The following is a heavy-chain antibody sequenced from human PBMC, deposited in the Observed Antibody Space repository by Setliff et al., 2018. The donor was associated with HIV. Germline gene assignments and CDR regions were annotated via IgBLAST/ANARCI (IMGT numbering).Heavy chain of an antibody. CDR3: ARDAWVEFLEWTFYGMDV. CDR1: GYTFTSYG. Sequence: ASVKVSCKASGYTFTSYGISWVRQAPGQGLEWMGWISAYNGDTKYAQKVQGRVTLTTDASSSTVYMELRSLRSDDTAVYYCARDAWVEFLEWTFYGMDVWGQGTTVTVSS. CDR2: ISAYNGDT. D-gene: IGHD3-3*02. V-gene: IGHV1-18*01. J-gene: IGHJ6*02.